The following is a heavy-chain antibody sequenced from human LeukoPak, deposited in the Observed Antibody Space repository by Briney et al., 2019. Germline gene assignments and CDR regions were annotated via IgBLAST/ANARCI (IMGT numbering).Heavy chain of an antibody. CDR3: ARDPGYYMDV. J-gene: IGHJ6*03. CDR2: IIPIFGTA. Sequence: SVKVSCKASGGTFSSYAISWVRQAPGQGLEWMGRIIPIFGTANYAQKFQGRVTMTRDTSISTAYMELSRLRSDDTAVYYCARDPGYYMDVWGKGTTVTVSS. CDR1: GGTFSSYA. V-gene: IGHV1-69*05.